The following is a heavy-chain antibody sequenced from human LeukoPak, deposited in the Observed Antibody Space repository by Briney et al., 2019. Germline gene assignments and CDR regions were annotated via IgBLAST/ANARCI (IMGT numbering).Heavy chain of an antibody. J-gene: IGHJ5*02. CDR2: MNPNSGNT. CDR3: ARKNYGSNRWFDP. D-gene: IGHD4/OR15-4a*01. Sequence: GASVKVSCKASRYTFTSYDINWVRQATGQGLEWMGWMNPNSGNTGYAQKFQGRVTMTRNTSISTTYMELSSLRSEDTAVYYCARKNYGSNRWFDPWGQGTLVTVSS. CDR1: RYTFTSYD. V-gene: IGHV1-8*01.